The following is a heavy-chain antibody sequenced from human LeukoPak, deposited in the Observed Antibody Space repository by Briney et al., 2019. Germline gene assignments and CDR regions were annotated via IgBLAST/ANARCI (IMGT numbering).Heavy chain of an antibody. Sequence: ASVKVSCKASGYTFTGYYMHWVRQAPGQGLEWMGWINPNSGGTNYAQKFQGRVTMTRDTSISTAYMELSRLRSDDTAVYYCAREKKWFGEFVGTLNWFDPWGQGILVTVSS. J-gene: IGHJ5*02. CDR3: AREKKWFGEFVGTLNWFDP. D-gene: IGHD3-10*01. CDR2: INPNSGGT. V-gene: IGHV1-2*02. CDR1: GYTFTGYY.